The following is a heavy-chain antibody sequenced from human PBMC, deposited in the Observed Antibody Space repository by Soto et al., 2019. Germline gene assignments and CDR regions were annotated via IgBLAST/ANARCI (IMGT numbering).Heavy chain of an antibody. CDR3: LRYRGDYTNWFDP. CDR1: GYTFTSYD. Sequence: ASVKVSCKASGYTFTSYDINWVRQATGQGLEWMGWMNPNSGNTGYAQKFQGRVTMTRNTSISTAYMELSSLRSEDTAVYYCLRYRGDYTNWFDPWGQGTLVTVSS. D-gene: IGHD2-21*02. V-gene: IGHV1-8*01. CDR2: MNPNSGNT. J-gene: IGHJ5*02.